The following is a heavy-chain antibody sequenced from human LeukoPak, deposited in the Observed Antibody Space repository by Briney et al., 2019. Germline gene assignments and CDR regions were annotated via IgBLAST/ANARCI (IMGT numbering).Heavy chain of an antibody. Sequence: ASVTVSCKASGYTFTGYYMHWVRQAPGQGLEWMGRINPNSGGTNYAQKFQGRVTMTRDTSISTAYMELSRLRSDDTAVYYCARDVARVYNWFDPWGQGTLVTVSS. D-gene: IGHD5-18*01. V-gene: IGHV1-2*06. CDR1: GYTFTGYY. CDR2: INPNSGGT. CDR3: ARDVARVYNWFDP. J-gene: IGHJ5*02.